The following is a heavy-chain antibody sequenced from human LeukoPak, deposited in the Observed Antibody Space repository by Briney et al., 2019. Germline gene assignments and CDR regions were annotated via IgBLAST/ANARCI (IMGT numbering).Heavy chain of an antibody. CDR2: IRGDNGNT. V-gene: IGHV1-18*01. Sequence: ASVKVSCKASGYTFSNYGISWVRQAPGQGLEWVGWIRGDNGNTNYAQKFQGRVAMTTETSTSTAYMELGSLGSDETAVYYCARVDLLTGYYFFDYWGQGTLVTVSS. CDR1: GYTFSNYG. J-gene: IGHJ4*02. CDR3: ARVDLLTGYYFFDY. D-gene: IGHD3-9*01.